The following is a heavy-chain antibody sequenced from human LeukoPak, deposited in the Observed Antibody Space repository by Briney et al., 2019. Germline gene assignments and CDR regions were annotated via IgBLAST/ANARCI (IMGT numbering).Heavy chain of an antibody. CDR2: IIPIYGTA. V-gene: IGHV1-69*13. J-gene: IGHJ4*02. D-gene: IGHD5-12*01. Sequence: ASGKVSCKASGGTFSSYAISWVRQAPGQGLERMGGIIPIYGTANYAQKFQGRVTITADESTSTAYMDLSSLRSDDTAVYYCARGIVATMFAYWGQGTLVTVSS. CDR1: GGTFSSYA. CDR3: ARGIVATMFAY.